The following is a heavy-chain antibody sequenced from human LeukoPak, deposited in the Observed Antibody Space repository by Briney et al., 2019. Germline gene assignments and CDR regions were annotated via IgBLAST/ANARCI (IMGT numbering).Heavy chain of an antibody. CDR3: AKDRVGATLYFDY. CDR2: ISGSGAVT. D-gene: IGHD1-26*01. V-gene: IGHV3-23*01. Sequence: PGGSLRLSCAPSGFTVNSNYMSWVRQAPGKGLEWVSAISGSGAVTYYADSVKGRFTISRDNSKNTVYLQMNSLRAEDTAVYYCAKDRVGATLYFDYWGQGTLVTVSS. J-gene: IGHJ4*02. CDR1: GFTVNSNY.